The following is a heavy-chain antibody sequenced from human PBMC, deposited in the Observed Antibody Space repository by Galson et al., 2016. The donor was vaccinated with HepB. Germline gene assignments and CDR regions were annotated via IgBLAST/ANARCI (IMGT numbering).Heavy chain of an antibody. CDR3: AKDDGSAYYLGIDY. CDR2: INPNAGNT. D-gene: IGHD3-22*01. V-gene: IGHV1-46*01. CDR1: GYTFTSHY. Sequence: SVKVSCKASGYTFTSHYIHWVRQAPGQGLEWMGLINPNAGNTIYAQKFQGRVTMTRDTLTNTVYMELSSLRSYDTAVYYCAKDDGSAYYLGIDYWGQGTLFTGSS. J-gene: IGHJ4*02.